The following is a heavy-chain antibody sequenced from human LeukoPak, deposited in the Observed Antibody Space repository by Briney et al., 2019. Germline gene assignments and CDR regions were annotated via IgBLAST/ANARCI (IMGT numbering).Heavy chain of an antibody. CDR1: GGSFSGYY. CDR3: ARGLGIFGVFFDY. J-gene: IGHJ4*02. V-gene: IGHV4-34*01. CDR2: INHSGST. D-gene: IGHD3-3*01. Sequence: SETLSLTCAVYGGSFSGYYWSWIRQPPGRGLEWIGEINHSGSTNYNPSLKSRVTISVDTSKNQFSLKLSSVTAADTAVYYCARGLGIFGVFFDYWGQGTLVTVSS.